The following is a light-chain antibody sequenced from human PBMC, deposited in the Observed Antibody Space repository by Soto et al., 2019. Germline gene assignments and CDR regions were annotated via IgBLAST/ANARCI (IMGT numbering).Light chain of an antibody. CDR1: QSISRS. CDR3: QQYDNWPRT. J-gene: IGKJ1*01. Sequence: EIVMTQSPATLSVSQGERVTLSCRASQSISRSLAWYQQKPGQAPRPLIYGASTRATGIPARFSGSGSGTEFALTISSLQSEDFAVYYCQQYDNWPRTFGQGTKVDIK. CDR2: GAS. V-gene: IGKV3-15*01.